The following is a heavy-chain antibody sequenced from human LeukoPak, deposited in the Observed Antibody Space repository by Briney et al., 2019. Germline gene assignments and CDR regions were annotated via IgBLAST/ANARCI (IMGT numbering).Heavy chain of an antibody. Sequence: GGSLRLSCAASGFTFITYGMHWVRQVPGMGLEWLAFIRYDGSKNYYADSVKGRFTISRDNSKNTLYLQMSSLRPEDTAVCYCAKAHTASLSRGYLDYWGQGTLVTVSS. D-gene: IGHD3-16*01. CDR1: GFTFITYG. V-gene: IGHV3-30*02. CDR2: IRYDGSKN. J-gene: IGHJ4*02. CDR3: AKAHTASLSRGYLDY.